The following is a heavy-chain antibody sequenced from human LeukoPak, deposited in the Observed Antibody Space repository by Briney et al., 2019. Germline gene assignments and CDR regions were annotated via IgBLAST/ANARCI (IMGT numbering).Heavy chain of an antibody. CDR3: ARVYDSSGYPSDY. D-gene: IGHD3-22*01. CDR2: ISYDGSNK. J-gene: IGHJ4*02. CDR1: GFTFSSYA. Sequence: PGGSLRFSCAASGFTFSSYAMHWVRQAPGKGLEWVAVISYDGSNKYYADSVKGRFTISRDNSKNTLYLQMNSLRAEDTAVYYCARVYDSSGYPSDYWGQGTLVTVSS. V-gene: IGHV3-30*01.